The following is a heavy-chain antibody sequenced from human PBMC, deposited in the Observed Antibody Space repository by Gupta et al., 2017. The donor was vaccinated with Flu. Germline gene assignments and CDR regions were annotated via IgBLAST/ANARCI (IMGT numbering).Heavy chain of an antibody. CDR2: IIPIFGTA. V-gene: IGHV1-69*06. J-gene: IGHJ6*02. D-gene: IGHD3-22*01. Sequence: GGTFSSYAISWVRQAPGQGLEWMGGIIPIFGTANYAQKFQGRVTITADKSTSTAYMELSSLRSEDTAVYYCARGGGTGEDDDSSGYFHYYYGMDVWGQGTTGTV. CDR1: GGTFSSYA. CDR3: ARGGGTGEDDDSSGYFHYYYGMDV.